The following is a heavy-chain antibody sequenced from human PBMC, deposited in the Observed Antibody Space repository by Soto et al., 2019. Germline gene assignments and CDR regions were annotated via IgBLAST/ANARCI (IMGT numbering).Heavy chain of an antibody. CDR1: GFTFSDYY. CDR2: ISTSGSTI. D-gene: IGHD2-8*01. V-gene: IGHV3-11*01. CDR3: ARDQRKPPVLRGAIDY. J-gene: IGHJ4*02. Sequence: PGGSLRLSCAASGFTFSDYYMSWIRQAPGKGLVWVAYISTSGSTINYADSVKGRFTISRDNAKNSLYLQMDSLRAEDTAVYYCARDQRKPPVLRGAIDYWGQGTLVTVSS.